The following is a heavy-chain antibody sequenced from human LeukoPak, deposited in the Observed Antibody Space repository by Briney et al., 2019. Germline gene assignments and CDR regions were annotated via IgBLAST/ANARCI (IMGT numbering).Heavy chain of an antibody. J-gene: IGHJ4*02. D-gene: IGHD2-21*01. CDR1: GYSISSGYY. CDR3: ARVTYSIFDY. CDR2: IYHSGST. V-gene: IGHV4-38-2*02. Sequence: SETLSLTCTVSGYSISSGYYWGWIRQPPGKGLEWIGSIYHSGSTYYNPSLKSRVTISVDTSKNQFSLKLSSVTAADTAVYYCARVTYSIFDYWGQGTLVTVSS.